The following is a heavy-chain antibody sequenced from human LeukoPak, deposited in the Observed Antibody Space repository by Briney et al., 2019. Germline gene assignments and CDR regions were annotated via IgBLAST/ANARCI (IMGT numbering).Heavy chain of an antibody. V-gene: IGHV4-30-4*08. CDR2: IYSSGST. CDR1: GGSISSGDYY. CDR3: AGSRIAAAATTI. J-gene: IGHJ3*02. D-gene: IGHD6-13*01. Sequence: SETLSLTCTVSGGSISSGDYYWSWIRQPPGKGLEWIGYIYSSGSTYYNPSLKSRVTISVDMSKNQFSLKPSSVTAADTAVYYCAGSRIAAAATTIWGQGTTVTVSS.